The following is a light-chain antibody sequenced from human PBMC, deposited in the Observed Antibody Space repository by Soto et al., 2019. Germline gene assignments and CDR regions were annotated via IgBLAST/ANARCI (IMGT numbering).Light chain of an antibody. CDR1: RSDVGGFKF. CDR3: SSYTPSATVV. V-gene: IGLV2-14*03. Sequence: QSALTQPASVSGSPGQSITISCTGTRSDVGGFKFVSRYQQHPGKAPKLIIFEVTNRPSGVSNRFSASKSGNTASLTISGLLAEDEADYYCSSYTPSATVVFGGGTKVTVL. J-gene: IGLJ2*01. CDR2: EVT.